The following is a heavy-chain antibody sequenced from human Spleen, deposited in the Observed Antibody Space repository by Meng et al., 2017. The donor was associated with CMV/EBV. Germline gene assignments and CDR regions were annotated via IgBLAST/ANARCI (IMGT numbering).Heavy chain of an antibody. J-gene: IGHJ4*02. CDR2: ISSSGSTL. Sequence: GESLKISCAASGLTFSDYEMNWVRQAPGKGLEWISSISSSGSTLYYADSVKGRFTISRDNSKNTMYLQMNSLRAEDTAVYFCARRGQVWGQGTLVTVSS. CDR1: GLTFSDYE. CDR3: ARRGQV. V-gene: IGHV3-48*03.